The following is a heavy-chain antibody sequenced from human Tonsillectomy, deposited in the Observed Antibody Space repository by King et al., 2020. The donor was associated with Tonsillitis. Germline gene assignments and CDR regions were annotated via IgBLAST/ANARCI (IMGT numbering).Heavy chain of an antibody. D-gene: IGHD2-21*01. Sequence: LQLQESGSGLVKPSQTLSLTCAVSGGSISSGSYSWSWIRQPPGKGLEWIGYISYSGSTYYNPSLKSRVTISLGRSKNQFSLRLSSVTAADTAVYYCARGPLHIAASRPLSGMDVWGQGTTVTVSS. V-gene: IGHV4-30-2*01. CDR1: GGSISSGSYS. J-gene: IGHJ6*02. CDR3: ARGPLHIAASRPLSGMDV. CDR2: ISYSGST.